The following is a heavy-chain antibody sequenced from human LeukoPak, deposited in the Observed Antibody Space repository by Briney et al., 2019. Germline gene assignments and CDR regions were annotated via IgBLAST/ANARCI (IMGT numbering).Heavy chain of an antibody. V-gene: IGHV4-59*12. CDR3: ARVEYSSSSGPNWFDP. D-gene: IGHD6-6*01. Sequence: SETLSLTCTVPGGSISSYYWSWIRQPPGKGLEWIGYIYYGGSTNYNPSLKSRVTISVDTSKNQFSLKLTSVTAAHPAVYYCARVEYSSSSGPNWFDPWGQGTLVTVSS. J-gene: IGHJ5*02. CDR1: GGSISSYY. CDR2: IYYGGST.